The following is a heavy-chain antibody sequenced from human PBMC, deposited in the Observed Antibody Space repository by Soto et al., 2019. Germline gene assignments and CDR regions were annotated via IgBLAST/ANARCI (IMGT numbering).Heavy chain of an antibody. V-gene: IGHV4-59*12. CDR1: GGSISSYY. Sequence: SETLSLTCTVSGGSISSYYWSWIRRPPGKGLEWIGYIYYSGNTNYNPSLKSRLTISVDTSKNQFSLKLSSVTAADTAVYYCARMDYDSSGDLDSWGQGTLVTVSS. CDR2: IYYSGNT. CDR3: ARMDYDSSGDLDS. J-gene: IGHJ4*02. D-gene: IGHD3-22*01.